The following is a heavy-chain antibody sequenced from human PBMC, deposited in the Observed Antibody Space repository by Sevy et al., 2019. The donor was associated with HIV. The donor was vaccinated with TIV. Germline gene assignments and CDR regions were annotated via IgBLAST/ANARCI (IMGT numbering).Heavy chain of an antibody. CDR1: GYTFTSYA. Sequence: ASVKVSCKASGYTFTSYAMNWVRQAPGQGLEWMGWINTNTGNPTYTQGFTGRFVFSLDTSVSTAYLQISSLKAEDTAVYYCATRVIVGALDAFDIWGQGTMVTVSS. D-gene: IGHD1-26*01. V-gene: IGHV7-4-1*02. CDR3: ATRVIVGALDAFDI. CDR2: INTNTGNP. J-gene: IGHJ3*02.